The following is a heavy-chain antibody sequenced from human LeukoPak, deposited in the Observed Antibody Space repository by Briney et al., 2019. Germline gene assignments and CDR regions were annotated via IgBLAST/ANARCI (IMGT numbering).Heavy chain of an antibody. D-gene: IGHD3-16*01. CDR3: ARERGGSKLSGLYGRDYYYMDV. V-gene: IGHV4-4*07. J-gene: IGHJ6*03. CDR2: IHSRGNI. CDR1: GGSISSYY. Sequence: PSETLSLTCTVSGGSISSYYWSWIRQPAGKGLEWIGLIHSRGNINYNPSLKSRVTMSVDTSKNQVSLKLSSVTAADTAVYFCARERGGSKLSGLYGRDYYYMDVWGKGTTVTVSS.